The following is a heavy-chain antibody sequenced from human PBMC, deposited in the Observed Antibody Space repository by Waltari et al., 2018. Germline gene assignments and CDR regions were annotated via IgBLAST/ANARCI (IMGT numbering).Heavy chain of an antibody. J-gene: IGHJ4*02. Sequence: QVQLVPSGAEGKTAGASVKVSCGASGYTFTSYYIHGVRQAPGQGPAWMGVINPGGGSTSYAQKFQGRITLTRDASTSTVYMDLTSLKSDDTAVYYCARSRMLTGYYPNQDFDFWGQGTLVTVSS. CDR3: ARSRMLTGYYPNQDFDF. V-gene: IGHV1-46*01. D-gene: IGHD3-9*01. CDR1: GYTFTSYY. CDR2: INPGGGST.